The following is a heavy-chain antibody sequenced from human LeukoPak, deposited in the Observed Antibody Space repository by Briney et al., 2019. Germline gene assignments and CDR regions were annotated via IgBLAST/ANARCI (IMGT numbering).Heavy chain of an antibody. CDR2: MNPNSGNT. CDR3: ARGQSSSGYYDFWSGYHLVDY. CDR1: GYTFTSYD. V-gene: IGHV1-8*01. J-gene: IGHJ4*02. Sequence: GASVKVSCKASGYTFTSYDINWVRQATGQGLEWMGWMNPNSGNTGYAQKFQGRVTMTRNTSISTAYMELSSLRSEDTAVYYCARGQSSSGYYDFWSGYHLVDYWGQGTLVTVSS. D-gene: IGHD3-3*01.